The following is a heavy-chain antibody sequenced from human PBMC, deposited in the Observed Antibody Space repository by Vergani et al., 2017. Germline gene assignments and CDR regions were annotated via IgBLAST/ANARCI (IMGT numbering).Heavy chain of an antibody. V-gene: IGHV4-59*01. J-gene: IGHJ4*02. CDR2: IYYSGST. D-gene: IGHD3-10*01. CDR1: GGSISSYY. Sequence: QVQLQESGPGLVKPSETLSLTCTVSGGSISSYYWSWIRQPPGKGLEWIGYIYYSGSTNYNPSLKSLVTISVDTSKNQFSLKLSSVTAADTAVYYCARDAVPGLDYWGQGTLVTVSS. CDR3: ARDAVPGLDY.